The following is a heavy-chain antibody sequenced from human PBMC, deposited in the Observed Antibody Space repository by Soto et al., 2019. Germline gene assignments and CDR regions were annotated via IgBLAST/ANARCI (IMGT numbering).Heavy chain of an antibody. CDR2: IYSSGNT. V-gene: IGHV4-4*07. Sequence: SETLSLTCCVGGGTISGYYWTWIRQPAGKGLEWIGRIYSSGNTKYNPSLQSRVTMSLDTSNNHFSLRLTSVTAADTAVYYCARGQRFSDWFDPWGQGTLGTVSS. CDR3: ARGQRFSDWFDP. D-gene: IGHD3-3*01. CDR1: GGTISGYY. J-gene: IGHJ5*02.